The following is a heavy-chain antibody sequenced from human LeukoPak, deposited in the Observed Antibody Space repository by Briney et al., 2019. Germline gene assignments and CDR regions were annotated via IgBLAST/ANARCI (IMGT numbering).Heavy chain of an antibody. J-gene: IGHJ4*02. Sequence: PGGSLRLSCAASGFTFSSYGMHWVRQAPGKGLEWVAVISYDGSNKYYADSVKGRFTISRDNSKNTLYLQMNSLRAEDTAVYYCARDGGYDFWSGYYQDYWGQGTLVTVSS. CDR1: GFTFSSYG. V-gene: IGHV3-30*03. D-gene: IGHD3-3*01. CDR2: ISYDGSNK. CDR3: ARDGGYDFWSGYYQDY.